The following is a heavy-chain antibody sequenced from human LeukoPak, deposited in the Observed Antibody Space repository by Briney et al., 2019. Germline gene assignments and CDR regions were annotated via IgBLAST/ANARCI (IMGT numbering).Heavy chain of an antibody. CDR2: ISGSGGST. J-gene: IGHJ3*02. V-gene: IGHV3-23*01. D-gene: IGHD5-18*01. Sequence: GGSLRLSCAASGFTFSSYAMSWVRQAPGKGLEWVSAISGSGGSTYYADSVKGRFTISRDNSKNTLYLQMNSLRAEDTAVYYCAKDLDGGYSDVGAFDIWGQGTMVTVSS. CDR1: GFTFSSYA. CDR3: AKDLDGGYSDVGAFDI.